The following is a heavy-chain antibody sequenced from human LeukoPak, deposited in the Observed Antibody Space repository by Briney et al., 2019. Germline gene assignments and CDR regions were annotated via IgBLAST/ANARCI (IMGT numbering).Heavy chain of an antibody. CDR1: GCTFTSYY. J-gene: IGHJ5*02. Sequence: ASVKVSCKASGCTFTSYYMHWVRQAPGQGLEWMGVVNPSGSSASYLQKFQGRVTMTRDTSTSTVYMELNNLRSEDAAVYYCARSYYGSGYTWFDPWGQGTLVSVSS. V-gene: IGHV1-46*01. CDR2: VNPSGSSA. D-gene: IGHD3-10*01. CDR3: ARSYYGSGYTWFDP.